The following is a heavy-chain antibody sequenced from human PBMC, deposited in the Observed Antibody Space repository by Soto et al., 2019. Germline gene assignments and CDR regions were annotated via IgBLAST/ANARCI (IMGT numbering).Heavy chain of an antibody. V-gene: IGHV3-11*01. J-gene: IGHJ6*02. CDR1: GFTFSDYY. CDR3: ARVVGSGSYYITRYYGMDV. D-gene: IGHD3-10*01. Sequence: PGGSLRLSCAASGFTFSDYYMSWIRQAPGKGLEWVSYISSSGSTIYYADSVKGRFTISRDNAKNSLYLQMNSLRAEDTAVYYCARVVGSGSYYITRYYGMDVWGQGTTVTVSS. CDR2: ISSSGSTI.